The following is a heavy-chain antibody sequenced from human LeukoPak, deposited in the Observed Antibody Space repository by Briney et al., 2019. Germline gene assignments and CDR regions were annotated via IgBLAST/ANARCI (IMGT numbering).Heavy chain of an antibody. J-gene: IGHJ5*02. V-gene: IGHV1-2*02. CDR1: GYTFTGYY. D-gene: IGHD2-15*01. Sequence: EASVKVSCKASGYTFTGYYMHWVRQAPGQGLEWMGWINPNSGGTNYAQKFQGRVTMTRDTSISTAYMELSRLRSDDTAVYYCARDPARYCSGGSCLTNNWFDPWGQGTLVTVSS. CDR3: ARDPARYCSGGSCLTNNWFDP. CDR2: INPNSGGT.